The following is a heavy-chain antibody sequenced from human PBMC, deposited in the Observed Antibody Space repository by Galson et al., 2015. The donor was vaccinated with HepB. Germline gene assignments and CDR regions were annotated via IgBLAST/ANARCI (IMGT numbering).Heavy chain of an antibody. J-gene: IGHJ6*01. CDR2: INSNSGGT. CDR1: GYTFTGHY. Sequence: SVKVSCKASGYTFTGHYMHWERQAPGQGPEWMGWINSNSGGTNYAQKFQGRVTMTRDTSISTAYMELSRLRSDDTAVYYCARAENSYDLCLHQGPIGLPPGTLLQEHLWG. D-gene: IGHD3-3*01. V-gene: IGHV1-2*02. CDR3: ARAENSYDLCLHQGPIGLPPGTLLQEHL.